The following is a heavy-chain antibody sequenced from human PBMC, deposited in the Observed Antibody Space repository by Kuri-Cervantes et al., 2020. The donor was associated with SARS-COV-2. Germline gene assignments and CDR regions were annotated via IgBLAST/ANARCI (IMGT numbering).Heavy chain of an antibody. CDR1: GYSISSGYY. CDR2: IYHSGST. Sequence: SETLSLTCAVSGYSISSGYYWGWIRQPPGKGLEWTGSIYHSGSTYYNPSLKSRVTISVDTSKNQFSLKLSSVTAADTAVYYCARDFDYYDSSGYLRGRYYYYYMDVWGKGTTVTVSS. D-gene: IGHD3-22*01. V-gene: IGHV4-38-2*02. J-gene: IGHJ6*03. CDR3: ARDFDYYDSSGYLRGRYYYYYMDV.